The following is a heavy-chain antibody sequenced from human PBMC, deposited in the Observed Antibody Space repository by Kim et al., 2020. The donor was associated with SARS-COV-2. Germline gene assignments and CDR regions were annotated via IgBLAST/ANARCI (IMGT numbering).Heavy chain of an antibody. J-gene: IGHJ4*02. V-gene: IGHV6-1*01. CDR2: TYYRSKWFN. CDR1: GDSVSSNSAA. CDR3: AREGASRDGYNY. D-gene: IGHD1-26*01. Sequence: SQTLSLTCAISGDSVSSNSAAWNCIRQSPSRGLEWLGRTYYRSKWFNDYAVSVKGRITINPDTSKNQFSLQLNSVTPEDTAVYYCAREGASRDGYNYWGQGTLVTVSS.